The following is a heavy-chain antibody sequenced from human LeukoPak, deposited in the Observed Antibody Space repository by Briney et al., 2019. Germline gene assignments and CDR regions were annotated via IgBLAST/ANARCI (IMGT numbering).Heavy chain of an antibody. Sequence: KASETLSLTCTVSGGSISSYYWSWIRQPAGKGLEWIGRIYTSGSTTYNPSLKSRVTISVDTSKNQCSLKLSSVTAADTAVYYCAGYYYGSENYHNHPNFDYWGQGTLVTVSS. J-gene: IGHJ4*02. CDR3: AGYYYGSENYHNHPNFDY. CDR2: IYTSGST. V-gene: IGHV4-4*07. D-gene: IGHD3-10*01. CDR1: GGSISSYY.